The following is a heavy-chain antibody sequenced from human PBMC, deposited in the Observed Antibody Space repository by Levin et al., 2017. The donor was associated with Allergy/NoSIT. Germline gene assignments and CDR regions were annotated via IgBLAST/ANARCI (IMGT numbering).Heavy chain of an antibody. Sequence: GASVKVSCKASGYSYTFFGISWVRQAPGQGLEWMGWVSPYNGDTHYAQPFQGRVTMTTDTSTTTAYMELRNLTSDDTAVYYCARELADSAADTFDIWGQGTMVIVSS. CDR3: ARELADSAADTFDI. CDR1: GYSYTFFG. V-gene: IGHV1-18*01. CDR2: VSPYNGDT. D-gene: IGHD2-21*01. J-gene: IGHJ3*02.